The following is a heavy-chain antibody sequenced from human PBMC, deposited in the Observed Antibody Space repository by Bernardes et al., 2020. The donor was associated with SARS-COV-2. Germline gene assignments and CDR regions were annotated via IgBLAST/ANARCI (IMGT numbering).Heavy chain of an antibody. J-gene: IGHJ4*02. CDR2: ISGSGGST. D-gene: IGHD3-22*01. CDR1: GFTFRSYA. Sequence: GGSLRLSCAASGFTFRSYAMSWVRQAPGKGLEWVSAISGSGGSTYYADSVKGRFTISRDDSKNTLYLKMNSLRAEDTAVYYCAKIAYYDSSGYCDYWGQGTLVTVSS. V-gene: IGHV3-23*01. CDR3: AKIAYYDSSGYCDY.